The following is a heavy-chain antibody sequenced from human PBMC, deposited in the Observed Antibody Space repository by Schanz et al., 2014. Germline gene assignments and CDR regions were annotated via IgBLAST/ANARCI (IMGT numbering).Heavy chain of an antibody. V-gene: IGHV1-18*01. CDR1: GYTFTTYA. Sequence: QVQLVQSGAEVKKPGASVRVSCKASGYTFTTYAMSWVRQAPGQGLEWVGWISVYTGNTKYGQKVQGRVTMTADTSTNTAYMELRSLRSDDTAVYYCAKVEYDSLTDSYSRLDPWGQGTLVTVSS. CDR3: AKVEYDSLTDSYSRLDP. J-gene: IGHJ5*02. CDR2: ISVYTGNT. D-gene: IGHD3-9*01.